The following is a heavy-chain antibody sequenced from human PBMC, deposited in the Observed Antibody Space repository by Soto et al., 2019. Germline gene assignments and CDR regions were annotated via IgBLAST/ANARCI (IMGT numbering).Heavy chain of an antibody. Sequence: LRLAGGGAGKACSSCGIQWVHKAPGKGLEWVAVISYDGSNKYYADSVKGRFTISRDNSKNTLYLQMNSLRAEDTAVYYCAILSTGREDGWYTYYYYGMDVWGQGTTVTVSS. CDR3: AILSTGREDGWYTYYYYGMDV. D-gene: IGHD3-10*01. CDR2: ISYDGSNK. V-gene: IGHV3-30*03. J-gene: IGHJ6*02. CDR1: GKACSSCG.